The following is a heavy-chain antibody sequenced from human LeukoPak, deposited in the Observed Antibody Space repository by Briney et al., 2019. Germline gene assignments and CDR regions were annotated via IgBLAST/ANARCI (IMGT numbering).Heavy chain of an antibody. CDR2: IYYSGST. CDR1: GGSISSSSYY. CDR3: AREVEYSSSHFDY. Sequence: PSETLSLTCTVSGGSISSSSYYWSWIRQPPGKGLEWIGYIYYSGSTNYNPSLKSRVTISVDTSKNQFSLKLSSVTAADTAVYYCAREVEYSSSHFDYWGQGTLVTVSS. D-gene: IGHD6-6*01. J-gene: IGHJ4*02. V-gene: IGHV4-61*01.